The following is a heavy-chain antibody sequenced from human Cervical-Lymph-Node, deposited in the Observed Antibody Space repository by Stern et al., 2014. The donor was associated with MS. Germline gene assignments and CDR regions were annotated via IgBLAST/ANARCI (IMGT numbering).Heavy chain of an antibody. D-gene: IGHD5-24*01. Sequence: QVQLVQYGAEVKKPGAAVKVSCKASAYTFSSYGVSWVRQAPGQGLEWMGWINPYNGHTNYAQKLQGRVTMTTDTSTSTAYMELRSLRSDDTAVYYCARIEMTTRSFDHWGQGTLVTVSS. CDR2: INPYNGHT. CDR3: ARIEMTTRSFDH. CDR1: AYTFSSYG. V-gene: IGHV1-18*01. J-gene: IGHJ4*02.